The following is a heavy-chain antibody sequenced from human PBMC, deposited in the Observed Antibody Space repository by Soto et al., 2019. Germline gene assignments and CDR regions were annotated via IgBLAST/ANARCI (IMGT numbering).Heavy chain of an antibody. CDR2: IVPIVDTS. CDR1: GGTFSIYA. Sequence: QVQLVQSGAEVRQPASSVKVSCKTSGGTFSIYAISWVRQAPGQGLEWMGGIVPIVDTSTYAPKFQGRVTITADESTSTVYMELSSLRSDDTAVYYCVRVVAIPGYPDNWGQGTLVTVSS. D-gene: IGHD5-12*01. V-gene: IGHV1-69*12. CDR3: VRVVAIPGYPDN. J-gene: IGHJ4*02.